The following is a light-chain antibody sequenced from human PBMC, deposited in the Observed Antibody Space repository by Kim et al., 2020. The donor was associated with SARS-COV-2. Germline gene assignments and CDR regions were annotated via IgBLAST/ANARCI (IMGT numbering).Light chain of an antibody. Sequence: SVAPGQTASITCSGDELGDKYVCWYQQKPGQSPVVVIYQDSKRPSGIPERFSGSNSGNTATLTISGTQALDEANYYCQAWDTSSVIFGGGTKVTVL. CDR2: QDS. CDR3: QAWDTSSVI. CDR1: ELGDKY. J-gene: IGLJ2*01. V-gene: IGLV3-1*01.